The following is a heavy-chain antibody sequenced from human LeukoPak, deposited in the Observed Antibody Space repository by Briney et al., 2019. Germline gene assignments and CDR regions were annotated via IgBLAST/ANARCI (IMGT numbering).Heavy chain of an antibody. CDR3: ARDPGVVGVWYYYYGMDV. CDR1: GGSISSYY. D-gene: IGHD1-26*01. Sequence: SETLSLTCTVSGGSISSYYWSWIRQPPGQGLEWIGYIYYSGSYNYNPSLKSRVTISVDTSKNQFSLKLSSVTAADTAVYYCARDPGVVGVWYYYYGMDVWGQGTTVTVSS. V-gene: IGHV4-59*01. CDR2: IYYSGSY. J-gene: IGHJ6*02.